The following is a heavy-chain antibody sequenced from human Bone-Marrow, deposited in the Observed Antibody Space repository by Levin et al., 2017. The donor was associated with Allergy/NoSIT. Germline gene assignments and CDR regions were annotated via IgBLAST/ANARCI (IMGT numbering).Heavy chain of an antibody. CDR3: AKELRLPPPRYFDY. J-gene: IGHJ4*02. Sequence: GGSLRLSCAASGFTFSSYAMSWVRQAPGKGLEWVSAISGSGGSTYYADSVRGRFTISRDKSKNTVYLQMNSLRAEDTAVYYCAKELRLPPPRYFDYWGQGTLVTVSS. CDR2: ISGSGGST. V-gene: IGHV3-23*01. CDR1: GFTFSSYA.